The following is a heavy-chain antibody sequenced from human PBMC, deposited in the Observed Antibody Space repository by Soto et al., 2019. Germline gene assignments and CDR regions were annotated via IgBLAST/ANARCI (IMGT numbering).Heavy chain of an antibody. J-gene: IGHJ4*02. Sequence: EVQLVESGGGLGQPGGSLRLSCAVSGFTFSTHAMNWVRQAPGKGLEWVAYIHGTRSIIYYADSVKGRFTISRDNAKNSLFLQMDSLRDEDTAGYYCARDARNADYDYWGQGTLVTVSS. CDR2: IHGTRSII. CDR1: GFTFSTHA. CDR3: ARDARNADYDY. V-gene: IGHV3-48*02. D-gene: IGHD3-16*01.